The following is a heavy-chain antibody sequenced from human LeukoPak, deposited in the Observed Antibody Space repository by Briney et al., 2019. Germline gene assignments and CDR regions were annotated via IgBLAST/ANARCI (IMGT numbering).Heavy chain of an antibody. CDR1: GYTFTSYY. CDR2: INPSGGST. Sequence: ASVKVSCKASGYTFTSYYIHWVRQAPGQGLEWMGIINPSGGSTNYAQKFQGRVTMTRDTSPSTVYMELSSLRSEDTAAYYCASGVAGFYYFAYWGQGTLVTVSS. CDR3: ASGVAGFYYFAY. D-gene: IGHD3-16*01. J-gene: IGHJ4*02. V-gene: IGHV1-46*01.